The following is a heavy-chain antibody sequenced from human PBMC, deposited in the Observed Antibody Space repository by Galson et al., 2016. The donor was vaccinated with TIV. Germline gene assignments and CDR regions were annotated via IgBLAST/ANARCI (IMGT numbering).Heavy chain of an antibody. Sequence: CAISGDSVSSDSAAWNWVRQSPSRGLEWLGRTYYRSRWYYDYKVSVKSRITINPDTSKNQFSLQLNSVTPADTAVYYCTRAAGKNGASCYGNFETFDIWGQGTMVTVSS. J-gene: IGHJ3*02. CDR2: TYYRSRWYY. CDR1: GDSVSSDSAA. CDR3: TRAAGKNGASCYGNFETFDI. V-gene: IGHV6-1*01. D-gene: IGHD2-2*01.